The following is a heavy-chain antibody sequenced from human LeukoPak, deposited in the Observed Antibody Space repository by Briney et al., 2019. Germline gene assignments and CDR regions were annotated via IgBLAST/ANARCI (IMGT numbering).Heavy chain of an antibody. Sequence: PSETLSLTCTVSGGSISSYYWSWIRQPPGKGLEWIGYIYYSGSTNYNPSLKSRVTISVDTSKNQFSLKLSSVTAADTAVYYCARGLFGYSSSGTSYYGMDVWGQGTTVTVSS. V-gene: IGHV4-59*01. CDR1: GGSISSYY. D-gene: IGHD6-13*01. CDR2: IYYSGST. J-gene: IGHJ6*02. CDR3: ARGLFGYSSSGTSYYGMDV.